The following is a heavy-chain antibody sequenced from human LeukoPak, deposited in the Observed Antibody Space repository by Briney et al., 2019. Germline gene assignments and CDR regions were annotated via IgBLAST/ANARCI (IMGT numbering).Heavy chain of an antibody. D-gene: IGHD3-22*01. V-gene: IGHV1-69*05. CDR3: ARSPSYYYDSSGYYFDY. Sequence: SVKVSCKASGGTFSSYAISWVRQAPGQGLEWMGVIIPIFGTANYAQKFQGRVTITTDESASTAYMELSSLRSEDTAVYYCARSPSYYYDSSGYYFDYWGQGTLVTVSS. CDR2: IIPIFGTA. J-gene: IGHJ4*02. CDR1: GGTFSSYA.